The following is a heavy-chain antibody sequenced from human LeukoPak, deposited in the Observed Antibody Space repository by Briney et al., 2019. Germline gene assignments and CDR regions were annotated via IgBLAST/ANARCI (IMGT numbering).Heavy chain of an antibody. CDR1: GFTFSSYW. Sequence: PGGSLRLSCAASGFTFSSYWMSWVRQAPGKGLEWVANIKQDGSEKYYVDSVKGRFTISRDNAKNSLYLQMNSLRAEDTAVYYCARGGSGSYVYFDYWGQGTLVTVSS. V-gene: IGHV3-7*01. D-gene: IGHD1-26*01. CDR2: IKQDGSEK. J-gene: IGHJ4*02. CDR3: ARGGSGSYVYFDY.